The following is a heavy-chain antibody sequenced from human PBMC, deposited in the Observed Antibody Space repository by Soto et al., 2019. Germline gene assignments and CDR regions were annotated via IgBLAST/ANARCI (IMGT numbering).Heavy chain of an antibody. V-gene: IGHV4-39*01. CDR3: ARKVTRPIDAFDI. CDR2: IYYSGTT. J-gene: IGHJ3*02. D-gene: IGHD2-21*02. Sequence: QLQLQESGPGLVKPSETLSLTCTVSGDSINRGAYYWAWIRQPPGKGLEWIATIYYSGTTFYNPSLESRVTISVHTSKNQFSLNLTSVTAADTALYYCARKVTRPIDAFDIWGQGTKVTVSS. CDR1: GDSINRGAYY.